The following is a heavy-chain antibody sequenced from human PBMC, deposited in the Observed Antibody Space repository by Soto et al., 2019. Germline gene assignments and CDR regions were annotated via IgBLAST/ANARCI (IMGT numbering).Heavy chain of an antibody. D-gene: IGHD3-16*01. Sequence: SETLSLTCAVSGASISSYYWSWIRQPPGKGLEWIGYIYNSGSTDYNPAPKSRVTISGDTSKKRFSLTLRSVTAADTAVYYCARRGDPRMYYYGMDVWGPGTTVTVSS. CDR1: GASISSYY. CDR2: IYNSGST. CDR3: ARRGDPRMYYYGMDV. J-gene: IGHJ6*02. V-gene: IGHV4-59*01.